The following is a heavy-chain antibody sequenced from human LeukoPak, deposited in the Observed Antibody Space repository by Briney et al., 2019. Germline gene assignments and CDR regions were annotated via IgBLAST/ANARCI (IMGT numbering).Heavy chain of an antibody. J-gene: IGHJ6*02. V-gene: IGHV3-48*03. CDR2: ISSRGDTI. CDR1: GFTFRIYN. Sequence: GGSLRLSCAASGFTFRIYNMNWVRQAPGKGLEWVSYISSRGDTIYYADSVRGRVTISRDNAKKSLFLQMNSLRAEDTAVYYCVRDYFGSGTYYNAYYGMAVWGQGTTVTVSS. D-gene: IGHD3-10*01. CDR3: VRDYFGSGTYYNAYYGMAV.